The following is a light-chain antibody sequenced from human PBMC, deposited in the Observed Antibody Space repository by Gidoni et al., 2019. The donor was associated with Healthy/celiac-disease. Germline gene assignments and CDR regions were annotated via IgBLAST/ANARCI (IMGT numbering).Light chain of an antibody. V-gene: IGKV3-20*01. CDR1: QSVSSGY. CDR3: QQYGSSPWT. J-gene: IGKJ1*01. Sequence: EIVLTQSPGTLSLSPGERATLSCRASQSVSSGYLAWYQQKPGQAPRLLIYGASSGSGTDFTLTISRLEPEDFAVYYCQQYGSSPWTFGQGTKVEIK. CDR2: GAS.